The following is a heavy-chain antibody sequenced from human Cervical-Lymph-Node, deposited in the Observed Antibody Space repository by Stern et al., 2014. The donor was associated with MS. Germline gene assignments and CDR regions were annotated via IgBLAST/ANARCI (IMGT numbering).Heavy chain of an antibody. CDR3: AKHACTGAACPFDL. V-gene: IGHV4-39*01. J-gene: IGHJ4*02. D-gene: IGHD2-8*02. CDR2: VYYGGAT. Sequence: QLQLQESGPGLVKPSETLSLTCAVSGDSISSYTHYWAWIRQPPGKGLEWLGSVYYGGATYYNPSLKRPVTISVNTSKNHFSLGLNSVTAADTAVYYCAKHACTGAACPFDLWGQGTLVTVSS. CDR1: GDSISSYTHY.